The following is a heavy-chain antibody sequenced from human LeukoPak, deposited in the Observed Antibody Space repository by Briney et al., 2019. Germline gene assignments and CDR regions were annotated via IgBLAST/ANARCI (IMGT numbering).Heavy chain of an antibody. D-gene: IGHD2-15*01. CDR1: GFTFSSYA. CDR3: ARDGLDIVVVVAASELGY. CDR2: ISYDGSNK. J-gene: IGHJ4*02. V-gene: IGHV3-30-3*01. Sequence: GGSLRLSCAASGFTFSSYAMHWVRQAPGKGLEWVAVISYDGSNKYYADSVKGRFTISRDNSKNTLYLQMNSLRAEDTAVYYCARDGLDIVVVVAASELGYWGQGTLVTVSS.